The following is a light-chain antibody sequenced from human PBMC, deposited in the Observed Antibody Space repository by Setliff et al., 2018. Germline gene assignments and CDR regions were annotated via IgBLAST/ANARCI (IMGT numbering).Light chain of an antibody. CDR2: GNN. CDR1: SSNIGTGYD. Sequence: QSALTQPPSVSGAPGQRVTISCAERSSNIGTGYDVHWYQQLPGTAPKLLIYGNNIRPSGVPDRFSGSQSGTSASLAITGLHSEDEADYYCQSYDSSLSAYVFGTGTKVTVL. CDR3: QSYDSSLSAYV. V-gene: IGLV1-40*01. J-gene: IGLJ1*01.